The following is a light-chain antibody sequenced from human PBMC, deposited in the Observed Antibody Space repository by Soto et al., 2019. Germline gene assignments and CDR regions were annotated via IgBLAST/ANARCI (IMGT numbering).Light chain of an antibody. Sequence: QSVLTQPASVSGSPGQSITISCTGTSSDVGGYNYVSWYQHHPGKAPKLMIHEVSNRPSGVSNRFSGSKSGNTASLTISGLQAEDEADYYCTSYTTSNTLPVLFGGGTKLTVL. CDR1: SSDVGGYNY. J-gene: IGLJ2*01. CDR2: EVS. CDR3: TSYTTSNTLPVL. V-gene: IGLV2-14*01.